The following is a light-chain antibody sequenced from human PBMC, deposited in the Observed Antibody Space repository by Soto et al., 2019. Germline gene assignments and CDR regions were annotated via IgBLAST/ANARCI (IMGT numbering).Light chain of an antibody. CDR1: QSISSW. CDR3: QEYNSYPVS. V-gene: IGKV1-5*01. J-gene: IGKJ5*01. CDR2: DAS. Sequence: DIQMTQCPSTLSATAGYRVTITCRASQSISSWLAWYQHKPGKAPKLLIYDASTLESGVPSRFSGSGSGTEFTLTISSLQPEDVATYYCQEYNSYPVSFGQGTRLEIK.